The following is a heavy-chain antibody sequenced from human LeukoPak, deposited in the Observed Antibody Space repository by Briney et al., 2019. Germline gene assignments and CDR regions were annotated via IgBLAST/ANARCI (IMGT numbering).Heavy chain of an antibody. CDR1: GYSFTSYW. Sequence: GESLKISCKGSGYSFTSYWISWVRQMPGKGLEWMGRIDPSDSYTNYSPSFQGHVTISADKSISTAYLQWSSLKASDTAMYYCASSRGYYGSGSYYQYWYFDLWGRGTLVTVSP. CDR3: ASSRGYYGSGSYYQYWYFDL. D-gene: IGHD3-10*01. CDR2: IDPSDSYT. V-gene: IGHV5-10-1*01. J-gene: IGHJ2*01.